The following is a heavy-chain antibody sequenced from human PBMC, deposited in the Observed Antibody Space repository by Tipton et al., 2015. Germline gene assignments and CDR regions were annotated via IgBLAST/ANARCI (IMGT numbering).Heavy chain of an antibody. J-gene: IGHJ4*02. CDR3: ANSDWNPDYFDY. CDR2: IYTSGST. Sequence: LSCTVSGGSISSYYWSWIRQPAGKGLEWIGRIYTSGSTNYNPSLRSRVTISVDTSNKQFSLKLSFVTAADTAVYYCANSDWNPDYFDYWGQGTLVTVSS. CDR1: GGSISSYY. D-gene: IGHD1-1*01. V-gene: IGHV4-4*07.